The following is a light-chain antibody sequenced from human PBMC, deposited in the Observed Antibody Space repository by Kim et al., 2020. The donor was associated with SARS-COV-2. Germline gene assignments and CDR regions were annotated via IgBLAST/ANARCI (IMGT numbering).Light chain of an antibody. CDR3: QQYDPSFPYT. CDR2: GAS. Sequence: EIVLTQSPGTLSLSPGERATLSCRTSETISSDYVAWYRHKPGQAPRLLIYGASTRATGIPERFSGSGSATDFTLTIRRLEPEDFAVYYCQQYDPSFPYTFGQGTKLEI. CDR1: ETISSDY. J-gene: IGKJ2*01. V-gene: IGKV3-20*01.